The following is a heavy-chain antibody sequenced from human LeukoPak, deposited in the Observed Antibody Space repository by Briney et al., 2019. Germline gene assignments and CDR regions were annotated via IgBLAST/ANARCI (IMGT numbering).Heavy chain of an antibody. CDR2: IYYSGST. D-gene: IGHD3-10*01. J-gene: IGHJ4*02. V-gene: IGHV4-59*12. CDR3: ASHYGSGFDY. CDR1: GGSISSYY. Sequence: SETLSLTCTVSGGSISSYYWSWIRQPPGKGLEWIGYIYYSGSTNNNPSLKSRVTISVDTSNNQFSLKLRSMTAADTAVYYCASHYGSGFDYWGQGTLVTVSS.